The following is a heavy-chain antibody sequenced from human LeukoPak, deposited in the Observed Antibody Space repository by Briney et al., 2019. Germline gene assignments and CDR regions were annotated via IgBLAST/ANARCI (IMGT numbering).Heavy chain of an antibody. D-gene: IGHD5-18*01. V-gene: IGHV3-7*01. Sequence: GGSLRLSCAASGFTFSSYWMSWVRQAPGKGLEWVANIKPDGSESYYGDSVEGRFTMSRDNAKNSLYLQMISLRAEDTAVYYCARWGYNYGLDYWGQGTLVTVSS. CDR1: GFTFSSYW. CDR3: ARWGYNYGLDY. CDR2: IKPDGSES. J-gene: IGHJ4*02.